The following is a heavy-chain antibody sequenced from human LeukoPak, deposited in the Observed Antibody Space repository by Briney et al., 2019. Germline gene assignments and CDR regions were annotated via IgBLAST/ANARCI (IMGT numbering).Heavy chain of an antibody. Sequence: PGGSLRLSCAASGFTFSSYAMSWVRQAPGKGLEWVSYISSSSSTIYYADSVKGRFTISRDNAKNSLYLQMNSLRAEDTAVYYCARVWIGFGELSGFDYWGQGTLVTVSS. CDR2: ISSSSSTI. D-gene: IGHD3-10*01. V-gene: IGHV3-48*01. CDR3: ARVWIGFGELSGFDY. CDR1: GFTFSSYA. J-gene: IGHJ4*02.